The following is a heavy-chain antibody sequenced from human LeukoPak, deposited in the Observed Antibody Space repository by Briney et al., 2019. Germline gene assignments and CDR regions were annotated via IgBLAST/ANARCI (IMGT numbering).Heavy chain of an antibody. CDR2: INHSGST. CDR3: ARGAWINRNFDY. J-gene: IGHJ4*02. D-gene: IGHD5-12*01. V-gene: IGHV4-34*01. CDR1: GGSFSGYY. Sequence: SETLSLTCAVYGGSFSGYYWSWIRQPPGKGLEWIGEINHSGSTNYNPSLKSRVTISVDTSKNQFSLKLSSVTAADTAVYYCARGAWINRNFDYWGQGTLVTVSS.